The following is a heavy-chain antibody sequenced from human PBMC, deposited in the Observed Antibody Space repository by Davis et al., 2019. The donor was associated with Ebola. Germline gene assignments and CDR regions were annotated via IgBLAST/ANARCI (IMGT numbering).Heavy chain of an antibody. CDR3: ARGHNYAHEY. CDR1: GYTFTGYN. V-gene: IGHV1-2*06. J-gene: IGHJ4*02. CDR2: VILKSGAT. Sequence: ASVKVSCKASGYTFTGYNIHWMRQGPGQGLEWLGRVILKSGATNYAQKFQGRVTMTRDTSISTVYMELSSLRYDDTADYYCARGHNYAHEYWGQGTLVTVSS. D-gene: IGHD4-11*01.